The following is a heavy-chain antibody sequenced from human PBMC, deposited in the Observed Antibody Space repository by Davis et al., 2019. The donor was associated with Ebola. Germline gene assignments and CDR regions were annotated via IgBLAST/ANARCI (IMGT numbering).Heavy chain of an antibody. CDR3: ARDRRNDYSNQRPGLYYYGMDI. V-gene: IGHV3-48*02. D-gene: IGHD4-11*01. CDR1: GFTFSSYS. J-gene: IGHJ6*02. CDR2: ISSSSSTI. Sequence: PGGSLRLSCAASGFTFSSYSMNWVRQAPGKGLEWVSYISSSSSTIYYADSVKGRFTISRDNAKNSLYLQMNSLRDEDTAVYYCARDRRNDYSNQRPGLYYYGMDIWGQGTTVTVSS.